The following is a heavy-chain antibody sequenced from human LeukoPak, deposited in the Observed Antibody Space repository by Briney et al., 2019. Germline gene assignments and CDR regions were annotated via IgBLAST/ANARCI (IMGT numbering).Heavy chain of an antibody. Sequence: SETLSLTCTVSGGSISGSNFYWGWIRQPPGKGLEWIGSIYSSGRSNYRPSLRSRITISVDSSKNQFSLELSSVTAADTAVYYCARHGAGYDYFWGSYRLDYWGQGTLVTVSS. J-gene: IGHJ4*02. CDR1: GGSISGSNFY. CDR3: ARHGAGYDYFWGSYRLDY. CDR2: IYSSGRS. D-gene: IGHD3-16*02. V-gene: IGHV4-39*01.